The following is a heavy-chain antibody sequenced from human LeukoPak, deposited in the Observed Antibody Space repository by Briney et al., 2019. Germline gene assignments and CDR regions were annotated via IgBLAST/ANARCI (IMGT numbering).Heavy chain of an antibody. CDR2: ISYDGSNK. J-gene: IGHJ6*02. CDR1: GFTFSSYA. CDR3: ARDCKQKVTYYDFWSGYSYGMDV. D-gene: IGHD3-3*01. V-gene: IGHV3-30*04. Sequence: QTGGSLRLSCAASGFTFSSYAMHWVRQAPGKGLEWVAVISYDGSNKYYADSVKGRFTISRDNSRNTLYLQMNSLRAEDTAVYYCARDCKQKVTYYDFWSGYSYGMDVWGQGTTVTVSS.